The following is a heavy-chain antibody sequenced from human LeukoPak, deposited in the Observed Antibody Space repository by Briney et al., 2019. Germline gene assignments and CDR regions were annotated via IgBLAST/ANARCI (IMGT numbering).Heavy chain of an antibody. J-gene: IGHJ4*02. CDR1: GFTFNTYW. D-gene: IGHD4-17*01. CDR3: ARDPHDYGDLFDY. Sequence: PGGSPRLSCAASGFTFNTYWMTWVRQAPGKGLEWVANIKQDGSEIYYVDSVRGRFTISRDNAKNSLYLHMNSLGAEDTAVYYCARDPHDYGDLFDYWGQGTLVTVSS. V-gene: IGHV3-7*01. CDR2: IKQDGSEI.